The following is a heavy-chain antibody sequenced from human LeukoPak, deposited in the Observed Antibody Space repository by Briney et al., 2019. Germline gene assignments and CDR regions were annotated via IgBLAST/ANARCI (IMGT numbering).Heavy chain of an antibody. J-gene: IGHJ4*02. CDR1: GYSFTSYW. CDR3: ARGGYCSGGSCQIDY. D-gene: IGHD2-15*01. Sequence: GESLKISCKGSGYSFTSYWIGWGRQMPGKGLEWMGIIYPGDSDTRYSPSFEGQVTISADQSLSPAYLQWSRLKASDTAVYYCARGGYCSGGSCQIDYWGQGTLVTVSS. CDR2: IYPGDSDT. V-gene: IGHV5-51*06.